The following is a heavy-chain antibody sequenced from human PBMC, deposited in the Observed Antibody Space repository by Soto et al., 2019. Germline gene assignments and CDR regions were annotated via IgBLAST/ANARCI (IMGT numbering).Heavy chain of an antibody. Sequence: GGSLRLSCAASGFTFSGSAMHWVRQASGKGLEWVGRIRSKANSYATAYAASVKGRFTISRDDSKNTAYLQMNSLKTEDTAVYYCTRRTDYYDSSGYPGWKLLWGQGTLVTVSS. CDR2: IRSKANSYAT. CDR3: TRRTDYYDSSGYPGWKLL. D-gene: IGHD3-22*01. V-gene: IGHV3-73*01. J-gene: IGHJ4*02. CDR1: GFTFSGSA.